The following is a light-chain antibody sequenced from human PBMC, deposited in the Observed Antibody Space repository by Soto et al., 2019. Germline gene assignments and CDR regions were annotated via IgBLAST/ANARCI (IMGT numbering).Light chain of an antibody. V-gene: IGKV1-39*01. CDR3: QQSYSTPT. CDR1: QSISSY. CDR2: AAS. Sequence: DIQMTQSPSSLSASVGDRVTITCRASQSISSYLNWYQQKPGKAPKLLSYAASSLQSGVTSRFSGSGSGTDFTLTISSLQPEDFATYYCQQSYSTPTFGQGTKLEIK. J-gene: IGKJ2*01.